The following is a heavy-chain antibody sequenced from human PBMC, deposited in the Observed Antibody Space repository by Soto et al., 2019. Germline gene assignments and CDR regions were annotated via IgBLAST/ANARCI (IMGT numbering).Heavy chain of an antibody. CDR2: LSGSGTMR. Sequence: GGSLRLSCAASVFSFRNYAMTWVRQAPGKGLEWVSGLSGSGTMRYYADSVRGRFIISRDNAKNTLFLQMDNLSVEDSAVYYCAKEAEENENLPIPGGNWGQGTPVTVSS. CDR3: AKEAEENENLPIPGGN. CDR1: VFSFRNYA. V-gene: IGHV3-23*01. D-gene: IGHD2-2*02. J-gene: IGHJ4*02.